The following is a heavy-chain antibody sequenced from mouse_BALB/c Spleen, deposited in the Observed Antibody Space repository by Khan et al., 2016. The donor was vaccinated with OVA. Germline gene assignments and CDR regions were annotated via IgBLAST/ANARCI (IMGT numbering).Heavy chain of an antibody. D-gene: IGHD1-1*01. CDR3: ARRGDCYDSGPAWFAY. J-gene: IGHJ3*01. CDR2: INPDSSTI. CDR1: GFDFSRYW. Sequence: EVKLLESGGGLVQPGGSLKLSCAASGFDFSRYWMSWVRQGPGKGLEWIGEINPDSSTINYTPSLKDKFIISRDNAKNTLYLQMSNVRSEDTAVYSCARRGDCYDSGPAWFAYWGQGTLVTVSA. V-gene: IGHV4-1*02.